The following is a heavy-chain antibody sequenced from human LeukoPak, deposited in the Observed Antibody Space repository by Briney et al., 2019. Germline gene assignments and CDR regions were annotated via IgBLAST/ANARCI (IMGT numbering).Heavy chain of an antibody. CDR1: GFTVSSNY. D-gene: IGHD2-2*02. CDR2: IYSGGST. J-gene: IGHJ4*02. CDR3: ATPGRYCSSTSCYSPDY. Sequence: GGSLRLSCAASGFTVSSNYMSWVRQAPGKGLEWVSVIYSGGSTYYADSVKGRFTISRDNSKNTLYLQMNSLRAEDTAVYYCATPGRYCSSTSCYSPDYWGQGTLVTVSS. V-gene: IGHV3-53*01.